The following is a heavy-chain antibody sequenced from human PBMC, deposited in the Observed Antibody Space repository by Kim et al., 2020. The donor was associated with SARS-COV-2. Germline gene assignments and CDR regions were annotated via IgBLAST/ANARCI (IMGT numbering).Heavy chain of an antibody. Sequence: GGSLRLSCAASGFTFSSYAMHWVRQAPGKGLEWVAVIWYDGSNKYYADSVKGRFTIARDNSKNTLYLHMNSLRAEDTAVYYCARESVDYAALDYWGQGTLVTVSS. CDR3: ARESVDYAALDY. CDR1: GFTFSSYA. CDR2: IWYDGSNK. D-gene: IGHD3-16*01. V-gene: IGHV3-33*01. J-gene: IGHJ4*02.